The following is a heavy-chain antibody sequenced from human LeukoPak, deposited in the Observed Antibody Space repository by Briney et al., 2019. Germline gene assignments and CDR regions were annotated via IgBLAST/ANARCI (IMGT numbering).Heavy chain of an antibody. J-gene: IGHJ4*02. CDR1: GGSFSGYY. CDR2: INHSGST. D-gene: IGHD6-19*01. V-gene: IGHV4-34*01. Sequence: SETLSLTCAVYGGSFSGYYWSWIRQPPGKGLEWIGEINHSGSTNYNPSLKSRVTISVDTSKNQFSLKLSSVTAADTAVYYCASIPVDYWGQGTLVTDSS. CDR3: ASIPVDY.